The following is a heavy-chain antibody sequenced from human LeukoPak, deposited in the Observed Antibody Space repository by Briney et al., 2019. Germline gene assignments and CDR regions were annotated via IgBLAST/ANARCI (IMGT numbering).Heavy chain of an antibody. J-gene: IGHJ4*02. CDR3: ARGYSYGGGYFDY. D-gene: IGHD5-18*01. V-gene: IGHV1-2*02. CDR2: INPKSGGT. CDR1: GYTFSDYY. Sequence: ASVKVSCKASGYTFSDYYMHWVRQAPGQGLEWMGWINPKSGGTNYAQKFQGRVTMTRDTSISTAYMELSRLRSDDTAAYYCARGYSYGGGYFDYWGQGTLVTVSS.